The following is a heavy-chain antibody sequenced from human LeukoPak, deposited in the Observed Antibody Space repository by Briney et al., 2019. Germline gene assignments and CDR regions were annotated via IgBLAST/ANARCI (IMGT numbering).Heavy chain of an antibody. CDR1: GGY. CDR2: IYYSGST. CDR3: ASLGNSYSYGSAYYYYYMDV. J-gene: IGHJ6*03. D-gene: IGHD5-18*01. V-gene: IGHV4-39*01. Sequence: SETLSLTCAVYGGYWSWIRQPPGKGLEWIGSIYYSGSTYYNPSLRGRVTISVDTSKNQFSLKLSSVTAADAAVYYCASLGNSYSYGSAYYYYYMDVWGKGTTVTVSS.